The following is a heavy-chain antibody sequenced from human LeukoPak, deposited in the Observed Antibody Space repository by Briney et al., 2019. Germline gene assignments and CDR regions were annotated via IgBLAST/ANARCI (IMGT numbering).Heavy chain of an antibody. Sequence: SETLSLTCTVSGGSISNYYWNWIRQPAGKGLEWIGRIYSSGSTNYNSSPKSRVTMSVDTSKNQFYLKLNSVTAADTAVYYCVRLPHAMSPFDCWGQGTLVTVSS. CDR1: GGSISNYY. D-gene: IGHD2-15*01. CDR3: VRLPHAMSPFDC. CDR2: IYSSGST. V-gene: IGHV4-4*07. J-gene: IGHJ4*02.